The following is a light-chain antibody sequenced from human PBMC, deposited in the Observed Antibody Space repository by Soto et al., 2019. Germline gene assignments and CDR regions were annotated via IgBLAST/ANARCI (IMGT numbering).Light chain of an antibody. Sequence: EIVLTQSPGTLSLSPGERATLSCRASQRVSSSYLAWYQQKPGQAPRLLIYGASSRATGIPDRFSGSGSGTDFTLTISRLEPEDFAVYYCQQYGSSPPYTVSQGTNLDIK. CDR2: GAS. CDR3: QQYGSSPPYT. J-gene: IGKJ2*01. CDR1: QRVSSSY. V-gene: IGKV3-20*01.